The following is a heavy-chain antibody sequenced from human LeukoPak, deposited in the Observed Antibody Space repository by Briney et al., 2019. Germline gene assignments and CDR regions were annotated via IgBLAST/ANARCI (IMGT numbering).Heavy chain of an antibody. CDR2: ISYDGSNK. J-gene: IGHJ6*03. CDR1: EFSVGSNY. CDR3: ARDSTSYYYYMDV. V-gene: IGHV3-30*03. D-gene: IGHD1-1*01. Sequence: PGGSLRPSCAASEFSVGSNYMTWVRQAPGKGLEWVAVISYDGSNKYYADSVKGRFTISRDNSKNTLYLQMNSLRAEDTAVYYCARDSTSYYYYMDVWGKGTTVTVSS.